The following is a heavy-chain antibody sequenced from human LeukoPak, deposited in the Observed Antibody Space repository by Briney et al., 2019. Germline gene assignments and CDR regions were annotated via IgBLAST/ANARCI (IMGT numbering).Heavy chain of an antibody. CDR3: ATYSSSSVYYYYMDV. J-gene: IGHJ6*03. CDR1: GYTFTRYY. CDR2: INPSGGST. D-gene: IGHD6-6*01. V-gene: IGHV1-46*01. Sequence: ASVKVSCKASGYTFTRYYMHWVRQAPGQGLEWMGIINPSGGSTSYAQKFQGRVTMTRDMSTSTVYMELSSLRSEDTAVYYCATYSSSSVYYYYMDVWGKGATVTVSS.